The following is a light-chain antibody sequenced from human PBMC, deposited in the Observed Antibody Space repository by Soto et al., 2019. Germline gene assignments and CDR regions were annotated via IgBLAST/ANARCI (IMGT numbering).Light chain of an antibody. CDR2: GNS. CDR1: SSNIGAGYD. Sequence: QFVLTQPPSVSGAPGQRVTISCTGSSSNIGAGYDVHWYQQLPGTAPKLLIYGNSNRPSVVPDRFSGSKSGTSASLAITGLQAEDEADYYCQSYDSSVTLRVFGTGTKLTVL. V-gene: IGLV1-40*01. CDR3: QSYDSSVTLRV. J-gene: IGLJ1*01.